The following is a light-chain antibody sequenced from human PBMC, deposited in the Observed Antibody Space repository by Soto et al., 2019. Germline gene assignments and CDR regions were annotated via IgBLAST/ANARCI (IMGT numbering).Light chain of an antibody. Sequence: DIVMTQSPLSLPVTPGEPASISCRSSQSLLHNNGYNYLDWYLQKPGQSPQLLIYLGSNRASGVPDRFSGSGSGTDFTLKISGVEAEDVGVYYCLQVLQTPLTFGGGTKV. V-gene: IGKV2-28*01. CDR1: QSLLHNNGYNY. CDR2: LGS. J-gene: IGKJ4*01. CDR3: LQVLQTPLT.